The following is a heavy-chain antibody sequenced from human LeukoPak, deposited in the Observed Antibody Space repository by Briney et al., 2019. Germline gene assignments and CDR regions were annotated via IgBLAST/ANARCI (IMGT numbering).Heavy chain of an antibody. CDR3: ARRPYGTGKFDY. J-gene: IGHJ4*02. Sequence: AETLTLTCTVSGGSINSSTYYWGWFRQPPGKGLDWIGSVHYSGSTYYSPSLKCRVSISADTSRDQFSLKLRSVSAADTAVYYCARRPYGTGKFDYWGQGTLDRVSS. D-gene: IGHD3-10*01. CDR1: GGSINSSTYY. CDR2: VHYSGST. V-gene: IGHV4-39*01.